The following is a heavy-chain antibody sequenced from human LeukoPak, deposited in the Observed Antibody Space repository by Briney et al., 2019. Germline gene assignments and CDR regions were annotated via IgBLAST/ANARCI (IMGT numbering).Heavy chain of an antibody. CDR3: ARDVAGATLADY. CDR2: INQDGSAK. Sequence: PGGSLRLSCAASGFTFSNYWMSWVRQAPGKGLEWVANINQDGSAKNYVDSVKGRFIISRDNAQNSMFLQMNSLGAEDTAVFYCARDVAGATLADYWGQGTLVTVSS. D-gene: IGHD1-26*01. V-gene: IGHV3-7*01. J-gene: IGHJ4*02. CDR1: GFTFSNYW.